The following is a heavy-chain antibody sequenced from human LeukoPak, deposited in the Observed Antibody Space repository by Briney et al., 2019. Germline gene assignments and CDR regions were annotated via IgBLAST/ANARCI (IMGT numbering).Heavy chain of an antibody. CDR3: ARETGLYYFYY. CDR1: GGSISSGDYD. Sequence: SETLSLTCTVAGGSISSGDYDWDWIRQPPGKGLEWIGHIYYSGSTYYNPPLKSRVTISVDTSKNQFSLKLSSVTAADTAVYFCARETGLYYFYYWGQGTLVTVSS. D-gene: IGHD1-14*01. CDR2: IYYSGST. V-gene: IGHV4-30-4*01. J-gene: IGHJ4*02.